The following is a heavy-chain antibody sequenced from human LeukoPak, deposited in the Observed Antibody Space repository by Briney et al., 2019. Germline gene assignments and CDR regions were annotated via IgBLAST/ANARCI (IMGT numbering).Heavy chain of an antibody. CDR1: GFTFSSYG. CDR2: IWYDGSNK. Sequence: QPGGSLRLSCAASGFTFSSYGMHWVRQAPGKGLEWVAVIWYDGSNKYYADSVKGRFTISRDNSKNTLYLQMNSLRAEDTAVYYCAREGGRVGATNFDYWGQGTLVTVSS. CDR3: AREGGRVGATNFDY. D-gene: IGHD1-26*01. J-gene: IGHJ4*02. V-gene: IGHV3-33*08.